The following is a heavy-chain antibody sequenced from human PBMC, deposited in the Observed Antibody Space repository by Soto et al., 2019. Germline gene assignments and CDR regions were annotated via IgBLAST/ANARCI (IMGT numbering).Heavy chain of an antibody. J-gene: IGHJ6*02. D-gene: IGHD2-2*01. Sequence: PGGSLRLSCVASGFTFSSYAMHWVRQAPGKGLEWVAVISYDGSNKYYADSVKGRFTISRDNSKNTLYLQMNSLRAEDTAVYYCARDRVVVVPAAMGDYYYYGMDVWGQGTTVTVSS. CDR1: GFTFSSYA. V-gene: IGHV3-30-3*01. CDR2: ISYDGSNK. CDR3: ARDRVVVVPAAMGDYYYYGMDV.